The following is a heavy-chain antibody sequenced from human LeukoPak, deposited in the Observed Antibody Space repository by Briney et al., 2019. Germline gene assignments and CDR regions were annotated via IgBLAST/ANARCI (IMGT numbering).Heavy chain of an antibody. D-gene: IGHD6-19*01. V-gene: IGHV1-18*01. Sequence: ASVKVSCKASGYTFTSYGISWVRQAPGQGLEWMGWISAYNGNTNYAQKLQGRVTMTTDTSTSTAYMELRGLRSDDTAVYYCARGGIAVASILYYYYGMDVWGQGTTVTVSS. CDR1: GYTFTSYG. CDR2: ISAYNGNT. CDR3: ARGGIAVASILYYYYGMDV. J-gene: IGHJ6*02.